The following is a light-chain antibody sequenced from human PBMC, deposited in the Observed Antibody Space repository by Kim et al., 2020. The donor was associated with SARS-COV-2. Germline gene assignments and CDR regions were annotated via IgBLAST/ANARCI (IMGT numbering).Light chain of an antibody. J-gene: IGLJ1*01. CDR3: NSYVTGSTYV. CDR2: DVA. Sequence: GQCLTISRTGTRSDFVSFTFVSWYQQHPGKAPKLMFYDVANRPSGVSDRFSGSKSSNTASLTVSGLQAEDEADYYCNSYVTGSTYVFGTGTKVTVL. CDR1: RSDFVSFTF. V-gene: IGLV2-14*03.